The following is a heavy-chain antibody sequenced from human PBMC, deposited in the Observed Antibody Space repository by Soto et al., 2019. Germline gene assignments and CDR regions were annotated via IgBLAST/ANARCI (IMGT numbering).Heavy chain of an antibody. J-gene: IGHJ5*02. CDR3: ARDSPPSIMITFGGVTHGWFDP. CDR2: IIPIFGTA. CDR1: GGTFISYA. V-gene: IGHV1-69*13. D-gene: IGHD3-16*01. Sequence: SGKVSCKASGGTFISYAISWVRQAPGQGLEWMGGIIPIFGTANYAQKFQGRVTITADESTSTAYMELSSLRSEDTAVYYCARDSPPSIMITFGGVTHGWFDPWGQGTLVTV.